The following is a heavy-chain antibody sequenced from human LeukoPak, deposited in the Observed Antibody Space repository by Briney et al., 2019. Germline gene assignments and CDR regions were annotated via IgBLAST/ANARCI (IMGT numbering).Heavy chain of an antibody. V-gene: IGHV1-69*02. CDR3: ARKGDRSYCGGDCYSD. D-gene: IGHD2-21*01. J-gene: IGHJ4*02. CDR2: IIPSLHIA. CDR1: GGTFSSYT. Sequence: SVKVSCKASGGTFSSYTISWVRQAPGQGLEWMGKIIPSLHIANYAQMFQGRVTFTADKSTTTAYMELTSLRSEDTAVYYCARKGDRSYCGGDCYSDWGQGTLVTVSS.